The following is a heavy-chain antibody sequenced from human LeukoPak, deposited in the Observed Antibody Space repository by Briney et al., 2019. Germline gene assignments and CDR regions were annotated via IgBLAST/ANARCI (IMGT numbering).Heavy chain of an antibody. V-gene: IGHV3-48*01. D-gene: IGHD3-22*01. Sequence: GGSLRLSCAASGFTFSTYSMNWVRQAPGKGLEWVSYISSSSSTIYYADSVKGRFTISRDNAKNSLYLQMNSLRAEDTAVYYCARGSTYYDSSGQVPFDYWGQGTLVTVSS. CDR3: ARGSTYYDSSGQVPFDY. CDR1: GFTFSTYS. CDR2: ISSSSSTI. J-gene: IGHJ4*02.